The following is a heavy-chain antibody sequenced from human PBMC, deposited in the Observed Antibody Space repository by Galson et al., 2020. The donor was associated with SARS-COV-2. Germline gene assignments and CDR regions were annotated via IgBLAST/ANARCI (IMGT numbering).Heavy chain of an antibody. J-gene: IGHJ1*01. V-gene: IGHV3-30*04. D-gene: IGHD6-19*01. Sequence: GESLKISCAASGFTFSSYAMHWVRQAPGKGLEWVALISYDGTFKYYADSVKGRFTISRDNSRNTVYLQMNGLRPEDAAVYFCARDSSGSGWAEHIQHWGQGTLVTVSS. CDR2: ISYDGTFK. CDR3: ARDSSGSGWAEHIQH. CDR1: GFTFSSYA.